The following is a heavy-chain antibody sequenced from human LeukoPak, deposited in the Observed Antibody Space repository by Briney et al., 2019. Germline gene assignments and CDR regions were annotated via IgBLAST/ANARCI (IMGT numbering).Heavy chain of an antibody. V-gene: IGHV1-18*01. CDR2: ISAYNGNT. Sequence: VSVKVSCKASGYTFTSYGISWVRQAPGQGLEWMGWISAYNGNTNYAQKFQGRVTITADKSTSTAYMELSSLRSEDTAVYYCATVDTAMVNPLYYFDYWGQGTLVTVSS. CDR3: ATVDTAMVNPLYYFDY. D-gene: IGHD5-18*01. J-gene: IGHJ4*02. CDR1: GYTFTSYG.